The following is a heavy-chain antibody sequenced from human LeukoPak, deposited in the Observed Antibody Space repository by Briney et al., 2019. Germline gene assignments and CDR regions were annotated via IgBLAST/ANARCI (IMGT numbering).Heavy chain of an antibody. CDR3: ARDQARYGSGAYYYYGMDV. D-gene: IGHD3-10*01. CDR1: GYTFTGYY. Sequence: ASVKVSCKASGYTFTGYYMHWVRQAPGQGLEWMGRINPNSGGTNYAQKVQGRVTMTRDTSISTAYTELSRLRSDDTAVYYCARDQARYGSGAYYYYGMDVWGQGTTVTVSS. J-gene: IGHJ6*02. CDR2: INPNSGGT. V-gene: IGHV1-2*06.